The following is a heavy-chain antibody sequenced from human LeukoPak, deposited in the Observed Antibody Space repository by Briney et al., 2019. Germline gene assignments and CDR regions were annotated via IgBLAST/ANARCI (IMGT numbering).Heavy chain of an antibody. CDR2: ISFDGSNK. Sequence: PGGSLRLSCAASGFTFSSYAMHWVRQAPGKRLEWLAAISFDGSNKYYADSVKGRFTISRDNSKNTLYLQMNSLRPDDTAVYYCASAYSSNGDYWGQGTLVTVSS. CDR3: ASAYSSNGDY. CDR1: GFTFSSYA. D-gene: IGHD5-12*01. V-gene: IGHV3-30-3*01. J-gene: IGHJ4*02.